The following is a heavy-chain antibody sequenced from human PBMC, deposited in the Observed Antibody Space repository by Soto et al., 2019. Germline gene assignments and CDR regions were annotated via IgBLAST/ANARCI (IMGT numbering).Heavy chain of an antibody. CDR3: ARGVGSGSYYNQYNWFDP. CDR1: GYTFTNYG. Sequence: QVQLVQSGGEVKKPGASVKVSCKASGYTFTNYGISWVRQAPGQGLEWMGWINVYNGNTKYAQKVQGRVTMTTDTATSTADMELSSLRSDDTAGYYCARGVGSGSYYNQYNWFDPWGQGTLVTVSS. D-gene: IGHD3-10*01. V-gene: IGHV1-18*01. CDR2: INVYNGNT. J-gene: IGHJ5*02.